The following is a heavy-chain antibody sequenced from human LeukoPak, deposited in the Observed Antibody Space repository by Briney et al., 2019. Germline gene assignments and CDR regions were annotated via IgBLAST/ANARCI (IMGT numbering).Heavy chain of an antibody. J-gene: IGHJ3*02. D-gene: IGHD7-27*01. CDR3: ARGRGFYTGDAFDI. Sequence: SKTLSLTCTVSGGSISSYYWSLIRQPPGKGLEWIGYIYFSESTNYNPSLKSRVTISVDTSKNQFSLKLSSVTAADTAVYYCARGRGFYTGDAFDIWGQGTVVTVSS. CDR2: IYFSEST. CDR1: GGSISSYY. V-gene: IGHV4-59*01.